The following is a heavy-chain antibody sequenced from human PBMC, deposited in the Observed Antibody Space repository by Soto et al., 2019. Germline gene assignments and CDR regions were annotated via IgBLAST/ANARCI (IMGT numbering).Heavy chain of an antibody. CDR1: GGSFSGYY. CDR2: INHSGST. V-gene: IGHV4-34*01. CDR3: ARLSLYSSSPNWFDP. Sequence: SETLSLTCAVYGGSFSGYYWSWIRQPPGKGLEWIGEINHSGSTNYNPSLKSRVTISVDTSKNQFSLKLSSVTAADTAVYYCARLSLYSSSPNWFDPWGQGTLVTVSS. J-gene: IGHJ5*02. D-gene: IGHD6-6*01.